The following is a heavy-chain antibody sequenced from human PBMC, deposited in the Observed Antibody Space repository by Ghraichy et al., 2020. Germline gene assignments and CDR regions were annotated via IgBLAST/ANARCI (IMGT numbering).Heavy chain of an antibody. CDR1: GGSFSGYY. Sequence: SETLSLTCAVYGGSFSGYYWSWIHQPPGKGLEWIGEINHSGSTNYNPSLKSRVTISVDTSKNQFSLKLSSVTAADTAVYYCARGLSELSIVVVPAATRLWFDPWGQGTLVTVSS. V-gene: IGHV4-34*01. CDR3: ARGLSELSIVVVPAATRLWFDP. J-gene: IGHJ5*02. CDR2: INHSGST. D-gene: IGHD2-2*01.